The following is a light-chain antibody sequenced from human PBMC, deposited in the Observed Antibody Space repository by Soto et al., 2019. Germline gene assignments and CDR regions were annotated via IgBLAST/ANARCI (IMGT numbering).Light chain of an antibody. Sequence: DIQMTQSQSSLSASVGDRVTITCRASQSISSYVNWYQQKPGKAPKLLIYAASSSQSGVPSRFSGSGSGTDFTLTISSLQPEDFTTYYCQQSYSTLYTFGQGTKLEIK. CDR1: QSISSY. CDR2: AAS. CDR3: QQSYSTLYT. V-gene: IGKV1-39*01. J-gene: IGKJ2*01.